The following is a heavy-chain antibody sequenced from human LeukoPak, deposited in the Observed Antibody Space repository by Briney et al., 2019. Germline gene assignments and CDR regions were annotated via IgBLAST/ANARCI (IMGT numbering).Heavy chain of an antibody. J-gene: IGHJ4*02. Sequence: GGSLRLSCAASGFTFSSYSMNWVRQAPGKGLEWVSSISSSSSYIYYADSVKGRFTISRDNAKNSLYLQMNSLRAEDTAVYYCARADSSGWGSLDYWGQGTLVTVSS. CDR2: ISSSSSYI. CDR3: ARADSSGWGSLDY. D-gene: IGHD6-19*01. CDR1: GFTFSSYS. V-gene: IGHV3-21*01.